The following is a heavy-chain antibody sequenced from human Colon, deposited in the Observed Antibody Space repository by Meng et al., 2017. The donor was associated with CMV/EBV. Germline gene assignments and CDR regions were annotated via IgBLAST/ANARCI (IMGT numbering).Heavy chain of an antibody. CDR1: GYTFTTYG. Sequence: KVPCKASGYTFTTYGITWVRQAPGQGLEWMGWISIYNGNTNYTQNLQGRVTMTADTSTSTAYMELRSLRSDDTAVYYCARGIVNFDHWGQGSLVTVSS. D-gene: IGHD2/OR15-2a*01. CDR2: ISIYNGNT. J-gene: IGHJ4*02. CDR3: ARGIVNFDH. V-gene: IGHV1-18*01.